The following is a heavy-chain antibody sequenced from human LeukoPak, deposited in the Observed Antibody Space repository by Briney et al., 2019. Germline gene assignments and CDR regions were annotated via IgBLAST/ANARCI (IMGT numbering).Heavy chain of an antibody. CDR1: GFTFSNYW. V-gene: IGHV3-7*04. J-gene: IGHJ4*02. Sequence: GGSLRLSCAASGFTFSNYWMTWVRQALGKGLEWVANINRDGSDKYYMASVQGRFTISRDNAKNSLSLQMNSLRVEDTAVYFCARAIEGAYDLWGQGTLVTVSS. D-gene: IGHD5-12*01. CDR3: ARAIEGAYDL. CDR2: INRDGSDK.